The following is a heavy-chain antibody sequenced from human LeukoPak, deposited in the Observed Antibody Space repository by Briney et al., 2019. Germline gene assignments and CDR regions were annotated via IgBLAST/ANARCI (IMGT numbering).Heavy chain of an antibody. J-gene: IGHJ4*02. CDR2: ISGRGTDT. Sequence: GGSLRLSCVVSGFEFSIHDMSWGRQAPGKGPEWVSSISGRGTDTYYRDSVKGRFTVSRDTSKNTLYMQMNNLRVEDTALYYCVKGFHFDWWGQGTLVTVSS. CDR1: GFEFSIHD. CDR3: VKGFHFDW. V-gene: IGHV3-23*01.